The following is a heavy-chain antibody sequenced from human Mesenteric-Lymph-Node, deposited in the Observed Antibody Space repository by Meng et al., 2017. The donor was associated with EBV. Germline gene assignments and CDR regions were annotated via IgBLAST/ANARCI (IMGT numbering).Heavy chain of an antibody. CDR2: ISASTTIM. CDR1: GFSFSDYY. V-gene: IGHV3-11*01. CDR3: ARAFSGYDKFDL. D-gene: IGHD5-12*01. Sequence: QGQLVESVGGLVKHGGSLRLSCAAFGFSFSDYYMTWIRQAPGKGLEWVSFISASTTIMYYADSVKGRFSISRDNANNSLFLQMNSLRAEDTAVYYCARAFSGYDKFDLWGQGTLVTVSS. J-gene: IGHJ5*02.